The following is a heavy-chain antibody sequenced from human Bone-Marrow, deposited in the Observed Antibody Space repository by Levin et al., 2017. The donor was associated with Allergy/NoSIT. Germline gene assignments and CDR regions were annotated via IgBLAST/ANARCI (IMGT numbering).Heavy chain of an antibody. CDR1: GYIFSSYW. V-gene: IGHV5-51*01. D-gene: IGHD6-13*01. CDR3: ARQPGITEDGAVMDY. CDR2: FDPDDSET. Sequence: GGSLRLSCKGSGYIFSSYWIGWVRQTPGKGLEWMWLFDPDDSETKYSPSFQGQVTISVDKSINTAYLEWSSLKASDTAIYYCARQPGITEDGAVMDYWGQGTLVTVSS. J-gene: IGHJ4*02.